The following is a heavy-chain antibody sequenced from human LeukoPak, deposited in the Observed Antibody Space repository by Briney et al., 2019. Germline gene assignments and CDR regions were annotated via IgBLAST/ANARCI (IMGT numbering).Heavy chain of an antibody. V-gene: IGHV1-18*01. CDR3: ARGGTWFGDKSYYYYYMDV. D-gene: IGHD3-10*01. Sequence: GASVKVSCKASGYTFTSYGISWVRQAPGQGLEWMGWISAYNGNTNYAQKLQGRVTMTTDTSTSTAYMELRSLRSDDTAVYYCARGGTWFGDKSYYYYYMDVWGKGTTVTVSS. CDR1: GYTFTSYG. CDR2: ISAYNGNT. J-gene: IGHJ6*03.